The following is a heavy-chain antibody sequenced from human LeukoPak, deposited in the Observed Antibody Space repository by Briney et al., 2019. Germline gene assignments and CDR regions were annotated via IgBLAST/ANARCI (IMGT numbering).Heavy chain of an antibody. CDR2: INHSGST. J-gene: IGHJ4*02. V-gene: IGHV4-34*01. D-gene: IGHD6-13*01. Sequence: PSETLSLTCAVYGXSFSGYYWSWICQPPGKGLEWIGEINHSGSTNYNPSLKSRVTISVDTSKNQFSLKLSSVTAADTAVYYCARAGSSSWYLYYWGQGTLVTVSS. CDR3: ARAGSSSWYLYY. CDR1: GXSFSGYY.